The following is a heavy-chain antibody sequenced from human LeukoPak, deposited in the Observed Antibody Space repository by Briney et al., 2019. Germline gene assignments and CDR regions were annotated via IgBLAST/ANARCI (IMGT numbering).Heavy chain of an antibody. J-gene: IGHJ6*02. D-gene: IGHD5-18*01. CDR1: GFTFSSYS. Sequence: GGSLRLSCAASGFTFSSYSMNWVRRAPGKGLEWVSSISSSSSYIYYADSVKGRFTISRDNAKNSLYLQMNSLRAEDTAVYYCARVNTALYGMDVWGQGTTVTVSS. V-gene: IGHV3-21*01. CDR3: ARVNTALYGMDV. CDR2: ISSSSSYI.